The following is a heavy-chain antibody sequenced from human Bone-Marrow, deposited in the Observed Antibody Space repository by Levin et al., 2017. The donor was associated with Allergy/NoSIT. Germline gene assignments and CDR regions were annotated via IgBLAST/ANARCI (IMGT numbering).Heavy chain of an antibody. V-gene: IGHV1-2*02. Sequence: PVASVKVSCKASGYIFNAYLIYWVRQAPGQGLEWMGRISPQSGDANYAQKFQGRVTVTSDTSTSTVYMELNSLTSDDTAVYYCARAVVMVPNYGLDVWGQGTTVTVSS. CDR2: ISPQSGDA. CDR3: ARAVVMVPNYGLDV. D-gene: IGHD2-21*01. CDR1: GYIFNAYL. J-gene: IGHJ6*02.